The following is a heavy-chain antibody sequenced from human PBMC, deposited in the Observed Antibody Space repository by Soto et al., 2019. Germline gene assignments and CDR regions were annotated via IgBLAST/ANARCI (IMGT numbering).Heavy chain of an antibody. CDR2: IYYSGST. J-gene: IGHJ4*02. V-gene: IGHV4-59*01. Sequence: PSETLSLTCTVSGSSISSYYWSWIRQPPGKGLEWIGYIYYSGSTNYNPSLKSRVTISVDTSKNQFSLKLSSVTAADTAVYYCARTLTNRQLFDSPRQATLVTVSS. CDR1: GSSISSYY. D-gene: IGHD1-1*01. CDR3: ARTLTNRQLFDS.